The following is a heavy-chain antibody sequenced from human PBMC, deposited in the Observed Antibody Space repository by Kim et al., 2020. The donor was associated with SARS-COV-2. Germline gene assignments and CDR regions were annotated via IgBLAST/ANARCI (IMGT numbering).Heavy chain of an antibody. CDR1: GDSVPNNNSA. D-gene: IGHD1-20*01. Sequence: SQTLSLTCAISGDSVPNNNSAWHCTRQSPAGGLKWLGKIHYRSEWFHDYVASVRSRITINPDTSKNKFTLQLNSVTIEDTALYYSASWYFDYWGQGTPVT. J-gene: IGHJ4*02. V-gene: IGHV6-1*01. CDR2: IHYRSEWFH. CDR3: ASWYFDY.